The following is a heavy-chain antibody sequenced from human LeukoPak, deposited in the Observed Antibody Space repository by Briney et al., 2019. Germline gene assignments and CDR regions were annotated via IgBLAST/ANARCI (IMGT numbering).Heavy chain of an antibody. Sequence: GVSLRLSCAASGFTFSNYWMHWVRQAPGKGLVWVSRIKTDGTITSYADSVKGRLTISRDNAKNTLYLQITGLRDEDTAVYYCARDSHYGVDVWGQGTTVTVSS. CDR3: ARDSHYGVDV. CDR2: IKTDGTIT. V-gene: IGHV3-74*01. J-gene: IGHJ6*02. CDR1: GFTFSNYW.